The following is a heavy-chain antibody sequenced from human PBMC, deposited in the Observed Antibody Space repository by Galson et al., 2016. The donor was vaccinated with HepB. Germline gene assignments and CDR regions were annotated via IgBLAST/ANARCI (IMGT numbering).Heavy chain of an antibody. CDR2: IYPGDSDT. D-gene: IGHD1-26*01. CDR3: ARRRDTASSARYFDY. Sequence: QSGAEVKKPGESLKISCKGSGYSFSTYWIGWVRQMPGKGLEWMGIIYPGDSDTRYSPSFQGQVTISVDKSISTAYLQWSSLKASDTAMYFCARRRDTASSARYFDYWAQGTLVTV. CDR1: GYSFSTYW. J-gene: IGHJ4*02. V-gene: IGHV5-51*01.